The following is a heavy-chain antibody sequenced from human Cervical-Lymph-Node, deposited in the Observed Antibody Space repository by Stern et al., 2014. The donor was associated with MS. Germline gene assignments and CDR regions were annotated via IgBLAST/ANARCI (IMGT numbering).Heavy chain of an antibody. CDR3: ASSVGELTPEAV. CDR1: GGTSSSHA. CDR2: IIPMFGTA. V-gene: IGHV1-69*01. J-gene: IGHJ6*02. Sequence: QVQLVASGAEVQKPGSSVRVSCKASGGTSSSHAISWVRQAPGQALEWMGGIIPMFGTAKYPQTFQGRVTISADDSTSTAYMEVSSLRSEDTAVYYCASSVGELTPEAVWGQGTTVTVFS. D-gene: IGHD3-10*01.